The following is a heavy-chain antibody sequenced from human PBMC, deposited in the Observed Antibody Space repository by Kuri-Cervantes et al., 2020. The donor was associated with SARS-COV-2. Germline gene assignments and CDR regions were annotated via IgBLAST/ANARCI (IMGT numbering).Heavy chain of an antibody. J-gene: IGHJ4*02. CDR2: ISGSGDNT. CDR3: ANAYGMGALVD. CDR1: RFTFNNYA. D-gene: IGHD2-21*01. Sequence: GGSLRLSCAASRFTFNNYAMSWVRQAPGKGLEWVSGISGSGDNTYYADSVKGRFTISRDNFKNTVYLQMNSLRAEDTAVYYCANAYGMGALVDWGQGILVTVSS. V-gene: IGHV3-23*01.